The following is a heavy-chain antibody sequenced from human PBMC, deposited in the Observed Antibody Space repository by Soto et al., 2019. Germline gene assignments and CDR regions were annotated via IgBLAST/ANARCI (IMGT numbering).Heavy chain of an antibody. D-gene: IGHD2-2*02. Sequence: LSLTCSVSGGSISSGDYYWSWIRQPPGKGLEWIGYIYNRGNSYYNPSLKSRVTLSVGTSKNQFSLKLTSVTAADTAVYYCAMGMGIPYTAPRFGYWGQGTLVTVSS. J-gene: IGHJ4*02. CDR2: IYNRGNS. V-gene: IGHV4-30-4*01. CDR3: AMGMGIPYTAPRFGY. CDR1: GGSISSGDYY.